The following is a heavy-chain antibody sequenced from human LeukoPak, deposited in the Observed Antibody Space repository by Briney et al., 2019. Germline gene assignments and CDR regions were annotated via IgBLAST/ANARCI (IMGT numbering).Heavy chain of an antibody. J-gene: IGHJ4*02. CDR1: GVSVGGYY. CDR3: ARMRCGHTDNRCYNY. V-gene: IGHV4-34*01. D-gene: IGHD2-2*02. Sequence: SETLSLTCAVHGVSVGGYYWNWIRQSPGKGLEWIGEIRSGYTNYNPSLKTRVTISADTSENQLSLRLTSVTAADTAVYYCARMRCGHTDNRCYNYWGQGTLVTVSS. CDR2: IRSGYT.